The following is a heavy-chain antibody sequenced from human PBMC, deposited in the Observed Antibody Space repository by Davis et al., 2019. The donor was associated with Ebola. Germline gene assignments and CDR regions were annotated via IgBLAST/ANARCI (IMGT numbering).Heavy chain of an antibody. Sequence: ASVKVSCKASGYTFTSYAMNWVRQAPGQRLEWMGWVHGGNGNTKYSQRFQGRVTITTDTSASTVYLDLTGLRSDDTAVFYCARASFGYNSGWYADYWGPGSLVTVSS. D-gene: IGHD6-19*01. CDR2: VHGGNGNT. J-gene: IGHJ4*02. CDR1: GYTFTSYA. V-gene: IGHV1-3*01. CDR3: ARASFGYNSGWYADY.